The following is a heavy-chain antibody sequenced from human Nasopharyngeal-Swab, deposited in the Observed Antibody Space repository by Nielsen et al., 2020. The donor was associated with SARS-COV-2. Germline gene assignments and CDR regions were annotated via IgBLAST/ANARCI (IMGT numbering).Heavy chain of an antibody. D-gene: IGHD5-12*01. J-gene: IGHJ6*03. CDR3: VSLIVGTPRDYYYYYMDV. CDR2: INPNSCGT. CDR1: LYTFTGYY. V-gene: IGHV1-2*06. Sequence: ASVTVSRKASLYTFTGYYMHWVRQAPGHGLEWMGRINPNSCGTNNAQKFQGRVTLTSDTSIGNAYMELSSLRSEDTAVDYCVSLIVGTPRDYYYYYMDVWGKGTTVTVSS.